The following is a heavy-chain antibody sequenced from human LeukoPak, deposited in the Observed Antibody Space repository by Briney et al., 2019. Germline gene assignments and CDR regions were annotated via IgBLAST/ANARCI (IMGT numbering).Heavy chain of an antibody. Sequence: AETLSLTCTVSGGSISSYYWSWVRQPPGKGLEWIGYIYYSGSTNYNASLKSGVTISVDTSKNQFSLKLSSVNAADTAVYYCARHSSTVDTAMVTHFDYWGQGTLVTVSS. CDR2: IYYSGST. CDR3: ARHSSTVDTAMVTHFDY. CDR1: GGSISSYY. D-gene: IGHD5-18*01. V-gene: IGHV4-59*08. J-gene: IGHJ4*02.